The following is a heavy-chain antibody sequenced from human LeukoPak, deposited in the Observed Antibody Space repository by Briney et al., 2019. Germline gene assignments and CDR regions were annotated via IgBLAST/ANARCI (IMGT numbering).Heavy chain of an antibody. V-gene: IGHV4-59*01. CDR3: ATRVRPTSPGVFDI. CDR2: IYYTGST. CDR1: GASISSYY. D-gene: IGHD1-26*01. J-gene: IGHJ3*02. Sequence: SETLSLTCTVSGASISSYYWGWFRQSPGKGLESIGYIYYTGSTNYNPSLKSRVTMSVDTSKNQFSLKLNSVTAADTAVYYCATRVRPTSPGVFDIWGQGTLVTVSS.